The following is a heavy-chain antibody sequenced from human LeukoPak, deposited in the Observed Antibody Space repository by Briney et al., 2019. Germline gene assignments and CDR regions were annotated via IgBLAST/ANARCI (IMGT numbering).Heavy chain of an antibody. D-gene: IGHD3-3*01. Sequence: ASVTVSCTASGYTFTTYHIHWVRQAPGQGLEWMGIINPRGGSTYYAQKFQGRVTMTRDTSTSTLYMELSSLRSEDTAVYYCARSTDLFYFDYWGQGTLVTVSS. J-gene: IGHJ4*02. V-gene: IGHV1-46*01. CDR1: GYTFTTYH. CDR3: ARSTDLFYFDY. CDR2: INPRGGST.